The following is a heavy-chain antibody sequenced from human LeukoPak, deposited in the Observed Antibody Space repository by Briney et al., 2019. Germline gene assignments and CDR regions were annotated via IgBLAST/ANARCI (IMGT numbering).Heavy chain of an antibody. CDR3: ARDGYGDYYFDY. Sequence: SETLSLTCTVSGGSISSYYWSWIRQPPGKGLEWLGYIYNSGSTKYSPSLKSRVTISVDTSKNQFSLKLSSVTAADTAVYYCARDGYGDYYFDYWGQGTLVTVSS. V-gene: IGHV4-59*13. D-gene: IGHD4-17*01. J-gene: IGHJ4*02. CDR1: GGSISSYY. CDR2: IYNSGST.